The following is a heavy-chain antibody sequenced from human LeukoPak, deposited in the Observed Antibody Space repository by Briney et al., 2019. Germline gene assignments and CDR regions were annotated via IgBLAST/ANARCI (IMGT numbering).Heavy chain of an antibody. CDR1: GFTFSSYA. CDR3: ARERIVRYYFDY. CDR2: ISYDGSNK. D-gene: IGHD3-22*01. J-gene: IGHJ4*02. Sequence: GGSLRLSCAASGFTFSSYAMHWVRQAPGKGLEWVAVISYDGSNKYYADSVKGRLTISRDNSKNTLYLQMNSLRAEDTAVYYCARERIVRYYFDYWGQGTLVTVPS. V-gene: IGHV3-30-3*01.